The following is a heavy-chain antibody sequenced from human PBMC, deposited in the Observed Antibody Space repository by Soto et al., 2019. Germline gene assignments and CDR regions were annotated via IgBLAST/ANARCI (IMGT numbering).Heavy chain of an antibody. Sequence: QLLQSGGGLVQPGGSLRLSCAASGFTFRNYAMSWVRQTPEKGLEWVSAINGGGISTYYADSVKGRFTISRDQYKNTIYLQMDSLRVEDTDLYYCTKGRYWEWFLSGGGEESWGRGTLVTVSS. J-gene: IGHJ5*02. CDR1: GFTFRNYA. V-gene: IGHV3-23*01. CDR3: TKGRYWEWFLSGGGEES. D-gene: IGHD3-3*01. CDR2: INGGGIST.